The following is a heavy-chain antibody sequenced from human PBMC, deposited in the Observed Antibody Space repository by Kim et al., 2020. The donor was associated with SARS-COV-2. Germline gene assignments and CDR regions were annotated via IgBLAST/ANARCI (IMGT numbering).Heavy chain of an antibody. D-gene: IGHD3-10*01. J-gene: IGHJ6*01. CDR1: GGSFSGYY. V-gene: IGHV4-34*01. CDR2: INHSGST. CDR3: WTRVRGPYYYYYYGMDV. Sequence: SETLSLTCAVYGGSFSGYYWSWIRQPPGKGLEWIGEINHSGSTNYNPSVKSRVTISVDTSKNQFSLKLSSVTAADTAVYYCWTRVRGPYYYYYYGMDVWG.